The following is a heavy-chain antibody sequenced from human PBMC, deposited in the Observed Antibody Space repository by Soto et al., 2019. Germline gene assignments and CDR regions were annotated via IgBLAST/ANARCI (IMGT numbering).Heavy chain of an antibody. J-gene: IGHJ4*02. V-gene: IGHV3-23*01. CDR3: AKDPIVVVTMLLIH. Sequence: EVQLLESGGGLVQPGGSLRLSCAASGYTFSSYAMSWVRQAPGKGLEWVSAISGSGGSTYYADSVKGRFTISRDNSKNTLYLQMNSLRAEDTAVYYCAKDPIVVVTMLLIHWGQGTLVTVSS. D-gene: IGHD2-21*02. CDR1: GYTFSSYA. CDR2: ISGSGGST.